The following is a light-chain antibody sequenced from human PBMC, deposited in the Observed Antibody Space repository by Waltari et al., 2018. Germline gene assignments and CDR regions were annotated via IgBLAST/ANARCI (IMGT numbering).Light chain of an antibody. CDR1: QSLFSSF. Sequence: ELVLTQSPGTLSLSPGERPTLSCRASQSLFSSFLAWYQQKPGQAPRLLIYGASSRATGIPDRFSGSGSGTDFTLTINRLEPEDFAVYYCQQYLSSPETFGQGSKLEIK. J-gene: IGKJ2*01. CDR3: QQYLSSPET. CDR2: GAS. V-gene: IGKV3-20*01.